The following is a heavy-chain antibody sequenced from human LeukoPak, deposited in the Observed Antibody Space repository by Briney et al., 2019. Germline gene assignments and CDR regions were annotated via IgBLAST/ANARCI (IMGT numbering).Heavy chain of an antibody. J-gene: IGHJ6*03. Sequence: GASVKVSCKASGGTFSSYAISWVRQAPGQGLEWMGWISAYNGNTNYAQKLQGRVTMTTDTSTSTACMELRSLRSDDTAVYYCARRAGAARRNNYYYYYYMDVWGKGTTVTVSS. V-gene: IGHV1-18*01. CDR2: ISAYNGNT. D-gene: IGHD6-6*01. CDR3: ARRAGAARRNNYYYYYYMDV. CDR1: GGTFSSYA.